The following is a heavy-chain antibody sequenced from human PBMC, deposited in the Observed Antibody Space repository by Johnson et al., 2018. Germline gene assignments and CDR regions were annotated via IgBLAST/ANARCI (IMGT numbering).Heavy chain of an antibody. V-gene: IGHV3-23*04. J-gene: IGHJ4*02. CDR2: IDGSGGST. CDR3: AKGGHIGTRPLL. D-gene: IGHD2-21*01. Sequence: EVQLVETGGGLVQPGGSLRLSCAASGFTFSSHAMSWVRQAPGKGLEWVSGIDGSGGSTYYADPVKGRFIISRDTSKNTLFLQMNGLRAEDTAVYYCAKGGHIGTRPLLWGQGALVSVSS. CDR1: GFTFSSHA.